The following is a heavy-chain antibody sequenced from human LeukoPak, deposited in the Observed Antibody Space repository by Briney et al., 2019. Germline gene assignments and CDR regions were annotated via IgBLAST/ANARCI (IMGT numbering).Heavy chain of an antibody. CDR3: ARDLAARHFDY. CDR1: GXTFSSYG. V-gene: IGHV3-33*01. Sequence: QTGGSLRLSCEASGXTFSSYGMHWVRQAPGKGLEWVAVIWYDGSKKYYGDSVKGRFTISRDNSKNTLYLQMNSLRGEDTAIYYCARDLAARHFDYWGQGTLVTVSS. CDR2: IWYDGSKK. J-gene: IGHJ4*02. D-gene: IGHD6-6*01.